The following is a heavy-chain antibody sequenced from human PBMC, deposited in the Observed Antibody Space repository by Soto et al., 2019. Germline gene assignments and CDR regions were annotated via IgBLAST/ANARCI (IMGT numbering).Heavy chain of an antibody. CDR2: ISYDGSNK. D-gene: IGHD6-19*01. CDR3: AKGESRGWAPDY. J-gene: IGHJ4*02. Sequence: QVQLVESGGGVVQPGRSLRLSCAASGFTFSSYGMHWVRQAPGKGLEWVAVISYDGSNKYYADSVKGRFTISRDNSKNTLYLQMNSLRAEDTAVYYCAKGESRGWAPDYWGQGTLVTVSS. CDR1: GFTFSSYG. V-gene: IGHV3-30*18.